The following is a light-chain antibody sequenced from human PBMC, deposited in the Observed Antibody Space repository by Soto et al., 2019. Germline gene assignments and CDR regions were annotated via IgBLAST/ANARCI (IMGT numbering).Light chain of an antibody. CDR1: SSDVGGYNY. CDR3: SSDTSTIAVL. Sequence: QSALTQPASVSGSPGQSITISCTGTSSDVGGYNYVSWYQQHPGKAPKLMIYEVSNRPSGVSNRFSGSKSGNTASLTISGLQAEDEADYYCSSDTSTIAVLFGGGTKPTVL. CDR2: EVS. V-gene: IGLV2-14*01. J-gene: IGLJ2*01.